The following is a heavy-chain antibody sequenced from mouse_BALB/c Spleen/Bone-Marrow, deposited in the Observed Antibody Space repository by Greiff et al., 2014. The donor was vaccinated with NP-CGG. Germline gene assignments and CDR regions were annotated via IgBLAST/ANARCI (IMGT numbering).Heavy chain of an antibody. CDR1: GFSLTSYG. Sequence: VQLVEPGPGLVAPSQSLSITCTVSGFSLTSYGVHWVRQPPGKGLEWLGVIWAGGSTNYNSALMSRLSISKDNSKSQVFLKMNSLQTDDTAMYYCARDYDEWFAYWGQGTLVTVSA. V-gene: IGHV2-9*02. CDR3: ARDYDEWFAY. D-gene: IGHD2-12*01. J-gene: IGHJ3*01. CDR2: IWAGGST.